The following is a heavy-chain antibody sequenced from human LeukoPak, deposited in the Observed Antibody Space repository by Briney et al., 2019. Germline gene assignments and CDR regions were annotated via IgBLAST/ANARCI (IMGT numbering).Heavy chain of an antibody. Sequence: PGGSLRLSCAASGFTFYDYAMHWVRQAPGKGLEWVSAISGSGGSTYYADSVKGRFTISRDNSKNTLYLQMNSLRVEDTAVYYCAKDRGIISDYWGQGTLVTVSS. J-gene: IGHJ4*02. D-gene: IGHD3-10*01. V-gene: IGHV3-23*01. CDR3: AKDRGIISDY. CDR2: ISGSGGST. CDR1: GFTFYDYA.